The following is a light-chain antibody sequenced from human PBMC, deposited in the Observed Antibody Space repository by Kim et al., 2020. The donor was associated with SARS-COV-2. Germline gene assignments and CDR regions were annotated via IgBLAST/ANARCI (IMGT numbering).Light chain of an antibody. CDR3: CSYAGDNSCV. J-gene: IGLJ3*02. Sequence: GHSITIPCTGTNRDVVNFNRVSWYQQRPGTAPKLLISAVSQRPSGVSNRFSGSKSDNTASLTISVLQAEDVADYYCCSYAGDNSCVFGGGTKLTVL. V-gene: IGLV2-23*02. CDR1: NRDVVNFNR. CDR2: AVS.